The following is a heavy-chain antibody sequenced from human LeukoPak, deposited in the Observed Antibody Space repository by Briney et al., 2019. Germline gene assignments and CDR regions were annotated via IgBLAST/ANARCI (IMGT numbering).Heavy chain of an antibody. CDR1: GGSISSYY. D-gene: IGHD1-20*01. V-gene: IGHV4-34*01. CDR2: INQIGST. CDR3: ARGRRSRIGLTGYNWFDP. Sequence: PSETLSLTCSVSGGSISSYYWSWIRQPPGKGPEWIGEINQIGSTNYNPSLKSRVTISVDTSKNQFSLKLSSVTAADTAVYYCARGRRSRIGLTGYNWFDPWGQGTLVTVSS. J-gene: IGHJ5*02.